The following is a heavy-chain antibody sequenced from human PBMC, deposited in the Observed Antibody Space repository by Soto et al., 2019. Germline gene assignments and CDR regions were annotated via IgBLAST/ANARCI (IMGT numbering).Heavy chain of an antibody. CDR2: IYYSGST. V-gene: IGHV4-30-4*01. CDR3: AREGVEMAKNWAP. CDR1: GGSISSGDYY. J-gene: IGHJ5*02. Sequence: PSETLSLTCTVSGGSISSGDYYWSWIRQPPGKGLEWIGYIYYSGSTYYNPSLKSRVTISVDTSKNQFSLKLSSVTAADTAVYYCAREGVEMAKNWAPWGQGTLVTVSS. D-gene: IGHD2-21*01.